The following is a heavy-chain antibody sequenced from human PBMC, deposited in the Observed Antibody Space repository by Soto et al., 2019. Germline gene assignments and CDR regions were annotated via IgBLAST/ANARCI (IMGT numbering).Heavy chain of an antibody. Sequence: GGSLRLSCAASGFTFSSYSMNWVRQAPGKGLEWVSSISSSSSYIYYADSVKGRFTISRDNAKNSLYLQMNSLRAEDTAVYYCAREKGGWFGEFCWFDPWGQGTLVTVSS. D-gene: IGHD3-10*01. CDR2: ISSSSSYI. V-gene: IGHV3-21*01. CDR3: AREKGGWFGEFCWFDP. J-gene: IGHJ5*02. CDR1: GFTFSSYS.